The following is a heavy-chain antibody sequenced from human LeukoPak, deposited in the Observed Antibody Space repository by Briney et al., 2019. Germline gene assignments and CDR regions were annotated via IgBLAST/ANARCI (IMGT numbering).Heavy chain of an antibody. CDR3: ATEDPSGLDVLLN. CDR2: SDAENGDI. J-gene: IGHJ3*01. Sequence: ASVKVSCKISGYLLRESSMHWVRQAPGKGLEWMGGSDAENGDIIYAQKLQGRVTMTEDISTDTAYMELSDLRSDDTAVYYCATEDPSGLDVLLNWGQGTMVTVSS. CDR1: GYLLRESS. D-gene: IGHD6-19*01. V-gene: IGHV1-24*01.